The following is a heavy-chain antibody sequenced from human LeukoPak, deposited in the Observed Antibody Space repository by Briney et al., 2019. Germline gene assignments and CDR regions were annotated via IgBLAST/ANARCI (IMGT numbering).Heavy chain of an antibody. CDR1: AGPFRTYA. V-gene: IGHV1-69*05. J-gene: IGHJ5*02. D-gene: IGHD4-11*01. CDR3: ARDSNPREGWFDP. Sequence: VKVSCKASAGPFRTYAIGWVRPAPGQGLEWMGGIIPIFGTANYAQKFQGRVTITTDESTSTAYMELSSLRSEDTAVYYCARDSNPREGWFDPWGRGTLVTVSS. CDR2: IIPIFGTA.